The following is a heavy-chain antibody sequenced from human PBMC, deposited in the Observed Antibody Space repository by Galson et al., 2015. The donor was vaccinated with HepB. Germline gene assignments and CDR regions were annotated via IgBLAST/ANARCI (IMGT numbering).Heavy chain of an antibody. CDR1: GFTFSSYG. V-gene: IGHV3-33*01. J-gene: IGHJ4*02. Sequence: SLRLSCAASGFTFSSYGMHWVRQAPGKGLEWVAVIWYDGSNKCYADSVKGRFTISRDNSKNTLYLQMNSLRAEDTAVYYCAREPKGYYYDSSGYSLGYWGQGTLVTVSS. CDR2: IWYDGSNK. CDR3: AREPKGYYYDSSGYSLGY. D-gene: IGHD3-22*01.